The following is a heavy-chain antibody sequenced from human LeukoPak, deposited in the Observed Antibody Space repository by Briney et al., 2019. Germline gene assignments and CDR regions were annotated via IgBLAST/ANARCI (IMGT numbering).Heavy chain of an antibody. CDR1: GFTFSNYS. CDR3: ARDNSANYWAYFDY. V-gene: IGHV3-48*01. CDR2: ISTSSSTI. D-gene: IGHD4/OR15-4a*01. Sequence: GGSLRLSCAASGFTFSNYSMNWVRQAQGKGLEWVSYISTSSSTIFYADSVKGRFTISRDNAKNSLYLQVNSLRAEDTAVYYCARDNSANYWAYFDYWGQGILVTVSS. J-gene: IGHJ4*02.